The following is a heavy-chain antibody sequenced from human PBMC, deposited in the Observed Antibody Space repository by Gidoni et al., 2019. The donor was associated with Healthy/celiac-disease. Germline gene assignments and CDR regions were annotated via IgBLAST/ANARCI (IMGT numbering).Heavy chain of an antibody. V-gene: IGHV1-69*04. CDR1: GGTFSGYA. Sequence: QVQLVQSGAEVKKPGSSVKVSCKASGGTFSGYAIAWGRQAPGQGLELMGRIIPILGIANYAQKFQGRVTITADKSTSTAYMELSSLRSEDTAVYYCARGDSCGLIVATCYYYYMDVWGKGTTVTVSS. CDR3: ARGDSCGLIVATCYYYYMDV. J-gene: IGHJ6*03. D-gene: IGHD5-12*01. CDR2: IIPILGIA.